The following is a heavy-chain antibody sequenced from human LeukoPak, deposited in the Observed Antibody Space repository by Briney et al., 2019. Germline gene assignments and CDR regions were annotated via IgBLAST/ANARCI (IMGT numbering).Heavy chain of an antibody. CDR3: ARAGEWLVHFDY. CDR1: GYTFTNCY. J-gene: IGHJ4*02. CDR2: INPSGGST. D-gene: IGHD6-19*01. Sequence: ASVKVSCKASGYTFTNCYMHWVRQAPGQGLEWMGIINPSGGSTKYAQKFQGRVTMTRDTSTSTVYMELSSLRSEDTAVYYCARAGEWLVHFDYWGQGTLVTVSS. V-gene: IGHV1-46*01.